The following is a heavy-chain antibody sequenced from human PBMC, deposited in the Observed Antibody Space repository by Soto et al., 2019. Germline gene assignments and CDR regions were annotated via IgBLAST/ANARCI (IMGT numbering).Heavy chain of an antibody. Sequence: GGSLRLSCAASGFTFSSYAMSWVRQAPGKGLEWVSTISGSGGSTYYADSVKGRFTISRDNSKNTLYLQMNSLRAEDTAVYYCEKDLHIVAKNDYFAYGGEGTLFTVSS. CDR3: EKDLHIVAKNDYFAY. CDR2: ISGSGGST. CDR1: GFTFSSYA. J-gene: IGHJ4*02. V-gene: IGHV3-23*01. D-gene: IGHD5-12*01.